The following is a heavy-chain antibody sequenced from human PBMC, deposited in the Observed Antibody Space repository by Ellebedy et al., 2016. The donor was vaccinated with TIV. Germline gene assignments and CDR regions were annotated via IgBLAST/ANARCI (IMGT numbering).Heavy chain of an antibody. Sequence: AASVKVSCKASGFIFSRYAIHWVRQAPGQRPEWMGWVDGDNVNTKYSQNLQGRVTITRDTSASTVYMELSSLKSEDTAVYYCARDGWDTGAAKTFDDWGQGTLFTVSS. V-gene: IGHV1-3*01. CDR3: ARDGWDTGAAKTFDD. D-gene: IGHD2-8*02. CDR1: GFIFSRYA. CDR2: VDGDNVNT. J-gene: IGHJ4*02.